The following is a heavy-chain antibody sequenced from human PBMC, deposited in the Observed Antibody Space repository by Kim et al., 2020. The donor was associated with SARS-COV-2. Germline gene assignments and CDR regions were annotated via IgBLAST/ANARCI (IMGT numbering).Heavy chain of an antibody. CDR3: ARDQDIAVAGNFDY. V-gene: IGHV6-1*01. D-gene: IGHD6-19*01. J-gene: IGHJ4*02. Sequence: AVSVKSRITINPDTSKNQFSLQLNSVTPEDTAVYYCARDQDIAVAGNFDYWGQGTLVTVSS.